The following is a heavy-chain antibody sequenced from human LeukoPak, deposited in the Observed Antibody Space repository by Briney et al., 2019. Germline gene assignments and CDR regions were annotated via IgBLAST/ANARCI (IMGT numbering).Heavy chain of an antibody. D-gene: IGHD6-19*01. CDR1: GFTFDNYR. CDR2: INHSGST. J-gene: IGHJ4*02. V-gene: IGHV4-34*01. CDR3: ARGPRIAVAGTDDIIFDY. Sequence: GSLRLSCAASGFTFDNYRMSWIRQPPGKGLEWIGEINHSGSTNYNPSLKSRVTISVDTSKNQFSLKLSSVTAADTAVYYCARGPRIAVAGTDDIIFDYWGQGTLVTVSS.